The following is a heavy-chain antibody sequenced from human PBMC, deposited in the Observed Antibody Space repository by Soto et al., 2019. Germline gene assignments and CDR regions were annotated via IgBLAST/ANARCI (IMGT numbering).Heavy chain of an antibody. J-gene: IGHJ4*02. CDR2: IYSGGNT. V-gene: IGHV3-53*02. D-gene: IGHD1-1*01. CDR3: AGATGRY. CDR1: GFTVSSNY. Sequence: EVQLVETGGGLIQPGGSLRLSCTASGFTVSSNYMTWVRQAPGKGLEWVSVIYSGGNTYYADSVKGRFTSSRDKTKNTMYLQMTSLRAAATAVYYCAGATGRYWGQGTLVTVSS.